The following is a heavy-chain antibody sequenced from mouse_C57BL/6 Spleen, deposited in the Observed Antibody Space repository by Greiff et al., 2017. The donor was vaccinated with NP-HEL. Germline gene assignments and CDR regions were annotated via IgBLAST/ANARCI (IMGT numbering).Heavy chain of an antibody. CDR2: IRSKSNNYAT. J-gene: IGHJ4*01. Sequence: EVKLMESGGGLVQPKGSLKLSCAASGFSFNTYAMNWVRQAPGKGLEWVARIRSKSNNYATYYADSVKDRFTISRDDSESMLYLQMNNLKTEDTAMYYCVRAPPYCSSYGDAMDYWGQGTSVTVSS. V-gene: IGHV10-1*01. CDR1: GFSFNTYA. CDR3: VRAPPYCSSYGDAMDY. D-gene: IGHD1-1*01.